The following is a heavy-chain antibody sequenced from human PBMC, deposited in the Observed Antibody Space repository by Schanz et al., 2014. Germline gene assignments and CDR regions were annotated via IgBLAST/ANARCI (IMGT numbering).Heavy chain of an antibody. J-gene: IGHJ6*02. V-gene: IGHV1-69*04. CDR2: IIPVLAIA. CDR1: GYTFSDYG. D-gene: IGHD5-18*01. CDR3: ARGPSQGYSYGHNIGAYYYGMDV. Sequence: QVQLVQSGAEVKKPGSSVKVSCKTSGYTFSDYGITWVRQAPGQGLEWMGRIIPVLAIADYAQNFQGRVTITADKSTSTASMELSSLRSEDTAVYYCARGPSQGYSYGHNIGAYYYGMDVWGQGTTVTVSS.